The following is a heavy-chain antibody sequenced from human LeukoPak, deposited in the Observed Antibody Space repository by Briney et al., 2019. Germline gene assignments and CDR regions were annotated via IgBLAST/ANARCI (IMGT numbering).Heavy chain of an antibody. CDR2: IWYDGSNK. Sequence: GGSLRLSCAASGFTFSSYGMHWVRQAPGKGLEWVAVIWYDGSNKYYADSVKGRFTISRDNSKNTLYLQMNSLRAEDTAVYYCARDTSITIFGVVKAWFDPWGQGTLVTVSS. CDR1: GFTFSSYG. V-gene: IGHV3-33*01. CDR3: ARDTSITIFGVVKAWFDP. J-gene: IGHJ5*02. D-gene: IGHD3-3*01.